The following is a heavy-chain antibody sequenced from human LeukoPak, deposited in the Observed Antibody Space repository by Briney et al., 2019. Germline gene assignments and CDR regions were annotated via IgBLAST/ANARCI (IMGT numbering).Heavy chain of an antibody. D-gene: IGHD3-10*01. Sequence: SVEVSCKASGGTFSSYAISWVRQAPGQGLEWMGGIIPIFGTANYAQKFQGRVTITADESTSTAYVELSSLRSEDTAVYYCARGLYYYGSGSYYYYYGMDVWGKGTTVTVSS. CDR3: ARGLYYYGSGSYYYYYGMDV. CDR2: IIPIFGTA. CDR1: GGTFSSYA. V-gene: IGHV1-69*01. J-gene: IGHJ6*04.